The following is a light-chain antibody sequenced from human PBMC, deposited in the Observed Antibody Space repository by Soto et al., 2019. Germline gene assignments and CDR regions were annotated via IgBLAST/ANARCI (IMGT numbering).Light chain of an antibody. CDR2: VNS. CDR1: SSNIGAGHD. CDR3: QSYDSSLSGSRV. Sequence: QSVLTQPPSVSGAPGQRVTISCTGSSSNIGAGHDVHWYQQLPGTAPKLLIYVNSNRPSGVPDRFSGSKSGTSASLAITGLPAEDEADYSCQSYDSSLSGSRVFGGGTTLTVL. V-gene: IGLV1-40*01. J-gene: IGLJ2*01.